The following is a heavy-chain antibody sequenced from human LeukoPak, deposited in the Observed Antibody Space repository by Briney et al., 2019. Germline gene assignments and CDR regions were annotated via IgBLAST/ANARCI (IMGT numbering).Heavy chain of an antibody. J-gene: IGHJ6*02. CDR2: IIPIFGTA. V-gene: IGHV1-69*13. Sequence: SVKVSCKASGGTFSSYAISWVRQAPGQGLEWMGGIIPIFGTANYAQKFQGRVTITADESTSTAYMELSSLRSEDTAVYYCARDYDFRVGQWYYAMDVWGQGTTVTVSS. CDR1: GGTFSSYA. CDR3: ARDYDFRVGQWYYAMDV. D-gene: IGHD3-3*01.